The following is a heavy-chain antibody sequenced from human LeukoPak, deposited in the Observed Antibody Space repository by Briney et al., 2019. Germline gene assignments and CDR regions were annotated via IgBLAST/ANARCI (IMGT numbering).Heavy chain of an antibody. Sequence: PGRSLRLSCAASGFTFSTYGMHWVRQAPGKGLEWVALIWYDGTNKYYADSVKGRFTISRDNSKNTLYLQMNSLRAEDTAVYYCARDLNYDRVFDTWGQGTMVTVSS. CDR2: IWYDGTNK. D-gene: IGHD3-22*01. J-gene: IGHJ3*02. V-gene: IGHV3-33*01. CDR3: ARDLNYDRVFDT. CDR1: GFTFSTYG.